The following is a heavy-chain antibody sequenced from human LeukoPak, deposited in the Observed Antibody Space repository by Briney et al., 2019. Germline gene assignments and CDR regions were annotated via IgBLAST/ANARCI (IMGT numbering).Heavy chain of an antibody. Sequence: SENLSLTCTVSGGSISSSSYYWGWIRQPPGKGLEWIGSIYYSGSTYYNPSLKSRATISVDTSKIQLSLKLNSITAADTAVYYCANLGYYNFGMDVWGQGTTVTVSS. CDR1: GGSISSSSYY. J-gene: IGHJ6*02. V-gene: IGHV4-39*01. CDR3: ANLGYYNFGMDV. CDR2: IYYSGST.